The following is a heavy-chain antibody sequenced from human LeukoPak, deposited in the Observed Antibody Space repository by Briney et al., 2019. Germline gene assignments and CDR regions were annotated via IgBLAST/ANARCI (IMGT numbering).Heavy chain of an antibody. CDR3: AREEQHQRGRHFEY. D-gene: IGHD6-13*01. Sequence: ASVTVSSKASGYTFSGYYIHWVRQGPGQGLEWMGWINPNSGTNYAQNFQGRVTMTRDTSISTAYMELSRVISDDTAVYYCAREEQHQRGRHFEYWGQGTPVTVSS. J-gene: IGHJ4*02. V-gene: IGHV1-2*02. CDR2: INPNSGT. CDR1: GYTFSGYY.